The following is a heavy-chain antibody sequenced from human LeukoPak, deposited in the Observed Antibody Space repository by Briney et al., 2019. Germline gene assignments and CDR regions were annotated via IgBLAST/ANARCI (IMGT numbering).Heavy chain of an antibody. J-gene: IGHJ4*02. Sequence: PGGSLRLSCAASGFTFSTYSMNWVRQAPGMGLEWVSYISSSSSVIYYADSVEGRFTISRDNAKNSLFLQMNSLRPEDTAVYYCARGVYADPFDYWGQGALVTVSS. CDR3: ARGVYADPFDY. V-gene: IGHV3-48*01. CDR1: GFTFSTYS. CDR2: ISSSSSVI. D-gene: IGHD4-17*01.